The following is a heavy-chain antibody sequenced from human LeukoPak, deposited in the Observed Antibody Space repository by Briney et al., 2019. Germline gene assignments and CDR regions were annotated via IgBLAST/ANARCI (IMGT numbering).Heavy chain of an antibody. CDR2: ICDSGSST. V-gene: IGHV3-23*01. CDR3: ASEYEWGATPFDY. D-gene: IGHD5-12*01. Sequence: GASLRLSCAASGFTFSGYAMSWVRQAPGKGLEWVSTICDSGSSTYYADSVKGSFTISRGNANNTLYLQMNSLRAEDTAVYDCASEYEWGATPFDYWGQGTRVTVSS. CDR1: GFTFSGYA. J-gene: IGHJ4*02.